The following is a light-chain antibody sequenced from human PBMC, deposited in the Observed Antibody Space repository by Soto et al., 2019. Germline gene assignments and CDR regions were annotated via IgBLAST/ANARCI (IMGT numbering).Light chain of an antibody. V-gene: IGKV1-33*01. J-gene: IGKJ2*01. CDR3: QQYYDRPYT. Sequence: DIQVTQSPSSLSASVVDRLTIPCQASQDIRKDLNWYQQKPGQVPKLLISEASNVETGGPSAFSGSGFGTRFTLSIASLQPEDVATYYCQQYYDRPYTFGHGTKVDI. CDR2: EAS. CDR1: QDIRKD.